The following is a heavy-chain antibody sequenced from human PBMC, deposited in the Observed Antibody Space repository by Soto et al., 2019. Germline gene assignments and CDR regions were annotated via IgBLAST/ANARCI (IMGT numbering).Heavy chain of an antibody. V-gene: IGHV3-21*01. CDR2: ISSSSSYI. CDR3: ARDRIQLWSTTNWFDP. D-gene: IGHD5-18*01. Sequence: GSLRLSCAASGFTFSSYSMNWVRQAPGKGLEWVSSISSSSSYIYYADSVKGRFTISRDNAKNSLYLQMNSLRAEDTAVYYCARDRIQLWSTTNWFDPWGQGTLVTVSS. CDR1: GFTFSSYS. J-gene: IGHJ5*02.